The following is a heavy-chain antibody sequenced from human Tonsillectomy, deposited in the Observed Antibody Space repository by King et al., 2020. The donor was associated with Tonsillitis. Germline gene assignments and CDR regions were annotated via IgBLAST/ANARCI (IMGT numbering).Heavy chain of an antibody. J-gene: IGHJ3*02. D-gene: IGHD2-15*01. CDR2: LSSSRRYI. CDR3: ARDDADSSSDAFDI. Sequence: VQLVESGGGLVKPGGSLRLSCASSGFTFINYNMNWFRQAPVEGLEWVSSLSSSRRYIYYADSLKGRFTISRDNAKNSLYLQMNSLRAEDTAVYYCARDDADSSSDAFDIWGQGTMVTVSS. CDR1: GFTFINYN. V-gene: IGHV3-21*01.